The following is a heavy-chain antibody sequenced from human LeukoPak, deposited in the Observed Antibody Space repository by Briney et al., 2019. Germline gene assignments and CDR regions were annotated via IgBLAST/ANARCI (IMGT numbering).Heavy chain of an antibody. D-gene: IGHD4-23*01. Sequence: GGSLRLSCAASGFSFDDYTMHWVRQAPGKGLEWVSLISWDGGSTYYADSVKGRFTISRDNSKNSLYLQMNSLRTEDTALYYCAKGGAYGGNSFDYWGQGTLVTVS. V-gene: IGHV3-43*01. J-gene: IGHJ4*02. CDR3: AKGGAYGGNSFDY. CDR1: GFSFDDYT. CDR2: ISWDGGST.